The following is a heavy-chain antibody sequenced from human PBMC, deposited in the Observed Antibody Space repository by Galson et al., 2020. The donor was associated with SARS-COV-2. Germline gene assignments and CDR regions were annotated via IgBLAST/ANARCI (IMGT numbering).Heavy chain of an antibody. CDR2: ISWNSGSI. J-gene: IGHJ3*02. CDR1: GFTFDDYA. D-gene: IGHD6-19*01. CDR3: AKDNRYSSGWDDAFDI. Sequence: SLKIPCAASGFTFDDYAMHWVRQAPGKGLEWVSGISWNSGSIGYADSVKGRFTISRDNAKNSLYPQMNSLRAEDTALYYCAKDNRYSSGWDDAFDIWGQGTMVTVSS. V-gene: IGHV3-9*01.